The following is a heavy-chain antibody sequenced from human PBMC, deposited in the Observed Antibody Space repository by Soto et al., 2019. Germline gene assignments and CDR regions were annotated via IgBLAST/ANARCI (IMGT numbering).Heavy chain of an antibody. V-gene: IGHV1-3*01. J-gene: IGHJ4*02. CDR3: ARELQGLYYFDY. Sequence: ASVKVSCKASGYTFISYAIHWVRQAPGQRLEWMGWINAGNGNTKYSQKFQGRVTITRDTSASTAYMELPSLRSEDTAVYYCARELQGLYYFDYWGQGTLLTVSS. CDR1: GYTFISYA. CDR2: INAGNGNT. D-gene: IGHD2-15*01.